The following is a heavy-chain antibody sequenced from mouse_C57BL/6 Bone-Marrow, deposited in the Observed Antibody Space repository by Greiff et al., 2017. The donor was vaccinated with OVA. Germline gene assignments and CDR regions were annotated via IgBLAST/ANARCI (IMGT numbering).Heavy chain of an antibody. J-gene: IGHJ2*01. CDR1: GYAFSSSW. CDR3: ARKFEDYFDY. Sequence: QVQLQQSGPELVKPGASVKISCKASGYAFSSSWMNWVKQRPGKGLEWIGRIYPGDGDTNYNGKFKGKATLTADKSSSTAYMQLSSLTSEDSAVYFCARKFEDYFDYWGQGTTLTVSS. V-gene: IGHV1-82*01. CDR2: IYPGDGDT.